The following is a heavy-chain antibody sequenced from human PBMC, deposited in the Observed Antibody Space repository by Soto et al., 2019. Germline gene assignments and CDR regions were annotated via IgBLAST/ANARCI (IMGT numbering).Heavy chain of an antibody. J-gene: IGHJ4*02. D-gene: IGHD6-13*01. V-gene: IGHV1-69*06. CDR1: GGTFSSYA. Sequence: SVKVSCKASGGTFSSYAISWVRHAPGQGLEWMGGIIPIFGTANYAQKFQGRVTITADKSTSTAYMELSSLRSEDTAVYYCARSSPPGSSSHTQFDYWGQGTLVTV. CDR3: ARSSPPGSSSHTQFDY. CDR2: IIPIFGTA.